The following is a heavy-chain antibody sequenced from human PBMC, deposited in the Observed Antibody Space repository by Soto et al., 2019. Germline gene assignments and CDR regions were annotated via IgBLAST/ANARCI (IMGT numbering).Heavy chain of an antibody. CDR1: GFTFSSYA. D-gene: IGHD1-7*01. CDR2: ISSSGSTI. CDR3: ASGYNWNYGYYYYGMDV. V-gene: IGHV3-48*04. Sequence: GGSLRLSCVASGFTFSSYALDWVRQAPGRGLEWVSYISSSGSTIYYADSVKGRFTISRDNAKNSLYLQMNSLRAEDTAVYYCASGYNWNYGYYYYGMDVWGQGTTVTVSS. J-gene: IGHJ6*02.